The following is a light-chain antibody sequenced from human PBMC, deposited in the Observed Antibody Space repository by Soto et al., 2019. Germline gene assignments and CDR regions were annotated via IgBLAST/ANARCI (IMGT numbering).Light chain of an antibody. V-gene: IGKV3-11*01. J-gene: IGKJ1*01. CDR1: QSIGLA. CDR2: DAS. CDR3: QQSYSTRT. Sequence: EIVLTQSPATLSLSPGERATLSCRASQSIGLAIAWYQHKPGQAPRLLIFDASQRATGIPARFRGSGSGTDFTLSISSLQPEDFATYYCQQSYSTRTFGQGTKVEIK.